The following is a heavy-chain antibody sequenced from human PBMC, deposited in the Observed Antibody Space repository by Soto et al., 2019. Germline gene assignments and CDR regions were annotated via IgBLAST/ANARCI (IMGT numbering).Heavy chain of an antibody. D-gene: IGHD5-12*01. J-gene: IGHJ4*02. V-gene: IGHV1-2*04. CDR1: GYTFTGYY. CDR3: GRDGYTYGQFDY. Sequence: QVQLVQSGAEVKEPGASVKVSCKASGYTFTGYYMHWVRQAPGQGLEWMGWINLNTGDTKYAQKFQGWVTITRDTSINTAYMELSRLRSDDTAVYDCGRDGYTYGQFDYWGQGTLVTVSS. CDR2: INLNTGDT.